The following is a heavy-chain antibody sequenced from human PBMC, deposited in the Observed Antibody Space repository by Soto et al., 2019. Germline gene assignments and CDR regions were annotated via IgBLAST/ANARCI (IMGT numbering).Heavy chain of an antibody. Sequence: EVQLVESGGGLVQPGRSLRLSCAASGFTFDDYAMHWVRQAPGKGLEWVSGISWYSGSIGYADSVKGRFNISREHAKNSLYLQMNSLRAEDTALYYCANSPVYCSGGSGALQSWGQGTLVTVSS. CDR1: GFTFDDYA. D-gene: IGHD2-15*01. V-gene: IGHV3-9*01. J-gene: IGHJ4*02. CDR2: ISWYSGSI. CDR3: ANSPVYCSGGSGALQS.